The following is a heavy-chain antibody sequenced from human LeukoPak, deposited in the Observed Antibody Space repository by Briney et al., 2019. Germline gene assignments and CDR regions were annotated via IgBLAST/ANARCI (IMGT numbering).Heavy chain of an antibody. CDR1: GFTFSSYS. CDR2: ISSSSSYI. V-gene: IGHV3-21*01. J-gene: IGHJ4*02. CDR3: ARASGYSSSWYTMEYYFDY. Sequence: PGGSLRLSCAASGFTFSSYSMNWVRQAPGKGLEWVSSISSSSSYIYYADSVKVRFTISRDNAKNSLYLQMNSLRAEDTAVYYCARASGYSSSWYTMEYYFDYWGQGTLVTVSS. D-gene: IGHD6-13*01.